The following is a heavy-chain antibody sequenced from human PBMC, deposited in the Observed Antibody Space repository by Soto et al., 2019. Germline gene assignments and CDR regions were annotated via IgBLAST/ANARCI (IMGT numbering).Heavy chain of an antibody. V-gene: IGHV1-18*01. CDR3: GREYCRGGRCYSPDY. Sequence: ASVKVSCKASGYTFTTFGISWVRQAPGQGLEWMGWTSTNNGDTYYAPRFQGRVTVTKDTSTRTAYMELRSLGSDDTSVYYCGREYCRGGRCYSPDYWGQGTLVTVSS. CDR2: TSTNNGDT. CDR1: GYTFTTFG. D-gene: IGHD2-15*01. J-gene: IGHJ4*02.